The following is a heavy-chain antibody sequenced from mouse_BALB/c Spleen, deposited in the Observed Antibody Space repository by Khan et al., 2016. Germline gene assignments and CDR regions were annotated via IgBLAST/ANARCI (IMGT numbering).Heavy chain of an antibody. D-gene: IGHD1-1*01. J-gene: IGHJ4*01. CDR1: GFDFSRYW. CDR3: ARLGYYGTMDY. CDR2: INPDSSTI. Sequence: EVKLLESGGGLVQPGGSLKLSCAASGFDFSRYWMSWVRQAPGKGLEWIGEINPDSSTINYTPFLKDKFIISRDNAKNTLYLQMSKVRSEDTALXYCARLGYYGTMDYWGQGTSVTVSS. V-gene: IGHV4-1*02.